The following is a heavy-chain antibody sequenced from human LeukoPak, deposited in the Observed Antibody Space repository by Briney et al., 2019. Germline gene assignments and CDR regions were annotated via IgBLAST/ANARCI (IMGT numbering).Heavy chain of an antibody. CDR3: ARLPIYSNTWYGLDY. J-gene: IGHJ4*02. CDR2: IYYSGST. V-gene: IGHV4-59*08. CDR1: GGSISSYY. Sequence: SETLSLTCTVSGGSISSYYWIWIRQPPGKGLEWIGYIYYSGSTNYNPSLKSRVTISVDTSKNQFSLELRSVTAADTAVYYCARLPIYSNTWYGLDYWGQGTLVTVSS. D-gene: IGHD6-13*01.